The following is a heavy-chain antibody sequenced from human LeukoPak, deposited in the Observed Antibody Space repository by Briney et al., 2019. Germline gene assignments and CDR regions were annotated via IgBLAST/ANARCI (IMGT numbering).Heavy chain of an antibody. CDR3: ARVREVNYYDSSGYYPGAFDY. V-gene: IGHV1-46*01. CDR2: INPSGGST. Sequence: GASVKVSCKASGGTFSSYAISWVRQAPGQGLEWMGIINPSGGSTSYAQKFQGRVTMTRDTSTSTVYMELSSLRSEDTAVYYCARVREVNYYDSSGYYPGAFDYWGQGTLVTVSS. CDR1: GGTFSSYA. D-gene: IGHD3-22*01. J-gene: IGHJ4*02.